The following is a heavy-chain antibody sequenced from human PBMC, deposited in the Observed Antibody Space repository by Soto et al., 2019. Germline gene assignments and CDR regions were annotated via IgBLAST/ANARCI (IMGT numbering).Heavy chain of an antibody. CDR3: ARVRQGCSDNNCYFDP. V-gene: IGHV4-4*02. J-gene: IGHJ5*01. CDR2: VHISGHS. D-gene: IGHD1-1*01. Sequence: SETLSLTCTLSGGSVRAPDWWNWVRQSPDKGLEWIAEVHISGHSNYNPSLRSRVSVSIDSSKNQFYLNLNSVTAADTAIYYCARVRQGCSDNNCYFDPWGQGTQVTAPQ. CDR1: GGSVRAPDW.